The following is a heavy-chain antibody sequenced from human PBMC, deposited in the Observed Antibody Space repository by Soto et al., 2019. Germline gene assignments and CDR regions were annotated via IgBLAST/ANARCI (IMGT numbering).Heavy chain of an antibody. Sequence: PSETLSLTCTVSGDSVSSATYYWSWIRQPPGKALEWIGSIYYSGSTNYNPSLRSRVIMSVDTSKNQFSLNLSSVTAADTAVYSCARDRRTAIKHNWLDPWGQGTMVTVS. V-gene: IGHV4-61*01. J-gene: IGHJ5*02. CDR3: ARDRRTAIKHNWLDP. CDR1: GDSVSSATYY. CDR2: IYYSGST. D-gene: IGHD2-21*02.